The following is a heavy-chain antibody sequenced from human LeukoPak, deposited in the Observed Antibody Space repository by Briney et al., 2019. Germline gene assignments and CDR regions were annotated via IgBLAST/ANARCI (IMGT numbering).Heavy chain of an antibody. V-gene: IGHV1-69*05. D-gene: IGHD3-22*01. CDR2: IIPIFGTA. CDR3: ARAGGNYYDSSGYDFDI. CDR1: GGTFSSYA. Sequence: ASVKVSCKASGGTFSSYAISWVRQAPGQGPEWMGRIIPIFGTANYAQKFQGRVTITTDESTSTAYMELSSLRSEDTAVYYCARAGGNYYDSSGYDFDIWGQGTMVTVSS. J-gene: IGHJ3*02.